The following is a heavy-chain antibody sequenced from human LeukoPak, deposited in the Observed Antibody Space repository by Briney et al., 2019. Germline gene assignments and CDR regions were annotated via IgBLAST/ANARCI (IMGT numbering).Heavy chain of an antibody. Sequence: ASVKVSCKASGYTLTDYYMHWVRQAPGQGLEWMGWINPNSGGTNYAQKFLGRVTMTRDTSISTAYMELSRLRSDDTAVYFCARMKGAGPGVNYYYMDVWGKGTTVTVSS. CDR2: INPNSGGT. CDR1: GYTLTDYY. J-gene: IGHJ6*03. CDR3: ARMKGAGPGVNYYYMDV. V-gene: IGHV1-2*02. D-gene: IGHD6-19*01.